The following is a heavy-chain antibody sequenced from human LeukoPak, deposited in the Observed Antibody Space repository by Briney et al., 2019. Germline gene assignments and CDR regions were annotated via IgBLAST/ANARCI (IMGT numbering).Heavy chain of an antibody. CDR2: IRSKAYGGTT. D-gene: IGHD2-15*01. J-gene: IGHJ4*02. CDR3: TRDGGFQYYFDY. V-gene: IGHV3-49*04. Sequence: SGESLRLSCAASGFTFSSYEMNWVRQAPGKGLEGVAFIRSKAYGGTTEYAASVKGRFTFSRDDSKSIAYLQMNSLKTEDTAVYYCTRDGGFQYYFDYWGQGTLVTVSS. CDR1: GFTFSSYE.